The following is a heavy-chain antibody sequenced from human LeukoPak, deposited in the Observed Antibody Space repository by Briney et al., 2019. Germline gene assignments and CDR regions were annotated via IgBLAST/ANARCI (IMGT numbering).Heavy chain of an antibody. CDR2: INPNSGGT. CDR3: ARGRNIAVAGTRWFDP. J-gene: IGHJ5*02. V-gene: IGHV1-2*02. Sequence: ASVKVSCKASGYTFTGYYMHWVRQAPGQGLEWMGWINPNSGGTNYAQKFQCRVTMTRDTSISTAYMELSRLRSDDTAVYYCARGRNIAVAGTRWFDPWGQGTLVTVSS. CDR1: GYTFTGYY. D-gene: IGHD6-19*01.